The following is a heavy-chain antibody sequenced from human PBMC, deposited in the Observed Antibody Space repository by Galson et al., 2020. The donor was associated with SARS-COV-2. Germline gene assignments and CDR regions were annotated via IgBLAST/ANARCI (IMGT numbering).Heavy chain of an antibody. D-gene: IGHD6-13*01. Sequence: ETLETLSLTCTVSGGSISSSSYYWGWIRQPPGKGLEWIGSIYYSGSTYYNPSLKSRVTISVDTSKNQFSLKLRSVTAADTAVYYCASQGSSSRREYYYDYGMDVWCQGTTFTFSS. V-gene: IGHV4-39*01. CDR3: ASQGSSSRREYYYDYGMDV. CDR1: GGSISSSSYY. J-gene: IGHJ6*02. CDR2: IYYSGST.